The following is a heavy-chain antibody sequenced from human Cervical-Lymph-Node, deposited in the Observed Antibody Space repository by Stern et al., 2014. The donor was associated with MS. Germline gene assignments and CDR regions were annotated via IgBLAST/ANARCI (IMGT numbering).Heavy chain of an antibody. V-gene: IGHV1-2*02. CDR3: ARDRGSYSDY. Sequence: QVQLVQSGAEVERPGASVKVSCKASGYTFTAYFLHWVLQAPGQGLEWMGWISPKTGSATYAQKFQDRVTMTRDTSINTGYMEVSSLRSDDTAVYYCARDRGSYSDYWGQGTLVAVSS. CDR2: ISPKTGSA. J-gene: IGHJ4*02. D-gene: IGHD1-26*01. CDR1: GYTFTAYF.